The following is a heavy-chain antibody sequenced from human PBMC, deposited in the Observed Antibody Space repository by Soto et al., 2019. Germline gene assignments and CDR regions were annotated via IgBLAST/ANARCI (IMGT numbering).Heavy chain of an antibody. V-gene: IGHV3-48*02. J-gene: IGHJ4*02. Sequence: QLVESGGGLVQPGGSLRLSCAASGFTFSDYPMNWVRQAPGKGLEWVSSIRTISSAIYFADSVRGRFTISRDNARNSLYLQMTSLRDEDTAVYDCARETPYFDSWGQGTLVTVSS. CDR3: ARETPYFDS. CDR2: IRTISSAI. CDR1: GFTFSDYP. D-gene: IGHD2-15*01.